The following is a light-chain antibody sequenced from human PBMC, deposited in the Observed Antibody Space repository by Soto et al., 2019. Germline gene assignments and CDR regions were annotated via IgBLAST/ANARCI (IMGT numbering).Light chain of an antibody. J-gene: IGKJ1*01. Sequence: DIQMTQSPSSLSASAGDSVTITCRASQSISTWLAWYQQKPGKAPKLLIYDASSLEVGVPSRFSGSGSRTELTLTISSLQPDDYGTYYCQQYYDFRTFGQGTKVDIK. CDR2: DAS. CDR3: QQYYDFRT. V-gene: IGKV1-5*01. CDR1: QSISTW.